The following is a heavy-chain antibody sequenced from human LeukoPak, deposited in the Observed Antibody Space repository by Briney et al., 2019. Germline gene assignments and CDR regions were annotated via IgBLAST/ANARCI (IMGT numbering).Heavy chain of an antibody. J-gene: IGHJ4*02. CDR3: ARAGNSGYIVY. CDR1: GFTFSRYW. CDR2: INQDGSGK. V-gene: IGHV3-7*03. Sequence: GGSLRLSCAASGFTFSRYWMSWFRQAPGKGLEWVANINQDGSGKYYVDSVKGRFTVSRDNAEKSLYLQMNSLRAEDTAVYYCARAGNSGYIVYWGQGTLVTVSS. D-gene: IGHD3-22*01.